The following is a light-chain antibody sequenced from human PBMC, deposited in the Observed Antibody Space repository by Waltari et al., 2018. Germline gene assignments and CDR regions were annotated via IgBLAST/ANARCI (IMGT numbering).Light chain of an antibody. J-gene: IGLJ3*02. V-gene: IGLV2-14*01. Sequence: QSALTQPASVSGSPGQSITISCTGTSSDVGGYNYVSWYQQHPGKAPKLMIYDVSNRPSGVSTRFSGSKSGNTASLTICGLQAEDEADYYCSSYTSSSTLVFGGGTKLTVL. CDR3: SSYTSSSTLV. CDR1: SSDVGGYNY. CDR2: DVS.